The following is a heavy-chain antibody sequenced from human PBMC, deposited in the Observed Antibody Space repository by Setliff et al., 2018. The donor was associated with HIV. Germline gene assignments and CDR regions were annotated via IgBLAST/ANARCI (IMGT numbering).Heavy chain of an antibody. V-gene: IGHV4-39*07. D-gene: IGHD1-1*01. CDR1: GASISSGGYA. CDR2: TSYTGTS. CDR3: ARGRGQLHSYYYLDV. Sequence: PSETLSLTCTVSGASISSGGYAWSWIRQHPGKGLEWLGSTSYTGTSYYNASLRSRVSMSVDASKNQFSLRLSSVTAADTAVYYCARGRGQLHSYYYLDVWGTGITVTVSS. J-gene: IGHJ6*03.